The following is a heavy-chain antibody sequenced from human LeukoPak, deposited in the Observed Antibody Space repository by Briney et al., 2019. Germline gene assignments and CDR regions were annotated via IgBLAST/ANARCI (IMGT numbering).Heavy chain of an antibody. CDR2: IYHSGST. J-gene: IGHJ4*02. CDR3: ARSYWTGYHHLDF. D-gene: IGHD3/OR15-3a*01. Sequence: PSGTRSLTCVVSGGSISNTYWWTWVRQPPGKGLEWIGEIYHSGSTNYNPSLKSRLTISVDKSKNQFSLKLSSVTAADTAVYFCARSYWTGYHHLDFWGQGTLVTVSS. CDR1: GGSISNTYW. V-gene: IGHV4-4*02.